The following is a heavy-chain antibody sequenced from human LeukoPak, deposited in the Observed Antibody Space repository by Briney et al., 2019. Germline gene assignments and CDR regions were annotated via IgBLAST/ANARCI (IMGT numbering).Heavy chain of an antibody. J-gene: IGHJ3*02. V-gene: IGHV4-30-4*08. CDR1: GGFVSSGDYF. CDR3: ARDEHPITGWNAFDI. D-gene: IGHD3-10*01. Sequence: SQTLSLTCNVSGGFVSSGDYFWSWIRQPPGKGLEWIGYIYYSGSTYYNPSLKSRVIISVDTSENQFSLKLRSVTAADTAVYYCARDEHPITGWNAFDIWGRGTMVTVSS. CDR2: IYYSGST.